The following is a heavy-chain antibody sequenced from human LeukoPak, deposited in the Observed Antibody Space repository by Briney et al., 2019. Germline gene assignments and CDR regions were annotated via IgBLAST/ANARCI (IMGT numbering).Heavy chain of an antibody. J-gene: IGHJ4*02. CDR2: IYPDDSDT. Sequence: GEALKLSSKGSGYSITHYCIGRVPHLPRKGLQSMGIIYPDDSDTRYSPSFQGQVTISADKSISTTYLQGSSLKASDAAMYYCEVIAAGYWGQGTLVTVSS. D-gene: IGHD6-13*01. CDR3: EVIAAGY. V-gene: IGHV5-51*01. CDR1: GYSITHYC.